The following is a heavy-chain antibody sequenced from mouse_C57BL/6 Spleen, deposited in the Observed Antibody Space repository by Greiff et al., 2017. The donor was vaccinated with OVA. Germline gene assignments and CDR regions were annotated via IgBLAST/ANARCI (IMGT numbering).Heavy chain of an antibody. V-gene: IGHV1-76*01. Sequence: VQLQQSGAELVRPGASVKLSCKASGYTFTDYYINWVKQRPGQGLEWIARIYPGSGNTYYNEKFKGKATLTAEKSSSTAYMQLSSLTSEDSAVYFCARSYYGNYYAMDYWGQGTSVTVSS. J-gene: IGHJ4*01. CDR2: IYPGSGNT. D-gene: IGHD1-1*01. CDR1: GYTFTDYY. CDR3: ARSYYGNYYAMDY.